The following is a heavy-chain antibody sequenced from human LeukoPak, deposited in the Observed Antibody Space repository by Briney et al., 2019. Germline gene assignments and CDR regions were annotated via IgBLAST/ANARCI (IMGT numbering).Heavy chain of an antibody. CDR1: GFTFSSYE. V-gene: IGHV3-48*03. CDR2: ISGSGSTK. Sequence: GGSLRLSCAASGFTFSSYEMNWVRQAPGKGLEWVSYISGSGSTKYYADSVKGRFTISRDNAENSLYLQMNSLRAEDTAVYYCARKGSSWYYFDYWGQGTLVTVSS. CDR3: ARKGSSWYYFDY. J-gene: IGHJ4*02. D-gene: IGHD6-13*01.